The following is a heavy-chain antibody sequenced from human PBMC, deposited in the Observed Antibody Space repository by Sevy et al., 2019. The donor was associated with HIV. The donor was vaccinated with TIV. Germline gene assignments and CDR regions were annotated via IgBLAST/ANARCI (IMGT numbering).Heavy chain of an antibody. CDR2: ISHSGDST. D-gene: IGHD3-3*01. CDR1: GFTFSSYA. CDR3: AGRKVGDFWSGSIRGPWAGGPLFDY. V-gene: IGHV3-23*01. Sequence: GGSLRPSCTSSGFTFSSYAMNWVRQAPGKGLEWVSTISHSGDSTYYADSVKGRFTISRDNSENPQYLQMNSLRAEDTALYYCAGRKVGDFWSGSIRGPWAGGPLFDYWGQGTLVTVSS. J-gene: IGHJ4*02.